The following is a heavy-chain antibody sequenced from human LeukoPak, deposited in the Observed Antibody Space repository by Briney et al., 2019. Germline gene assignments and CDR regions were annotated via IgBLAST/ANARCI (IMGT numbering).Heavy chain of an antibody. CDR2: IIPILGIA. Sequence: SVKVSCKASGGTFSSYAISWVRQAPGQGLEWMGRIIPILGIANYAQKFQGRVTITADKSTSTAYMELSSLRAEDTAVYYCAKDWATWLEYYFDYWGQGTLVTVSS. D-gene: IGHD6-19*01. CDR3: AKDWATWLEYYFDY. V-gene: IGHV1-69*04. CDR1: GGTFSSYA. J-gene: IGHJ4*02.